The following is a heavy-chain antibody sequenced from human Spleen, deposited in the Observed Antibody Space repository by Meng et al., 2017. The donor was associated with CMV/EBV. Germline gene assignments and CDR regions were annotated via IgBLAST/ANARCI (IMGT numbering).Heavy chain of an antibody. D-gene: IGHD1-26*01. CDR3: ARGDLGSYYGVDY. V-gene: IGHV1-18*01. CDR2: ISGYNGKT. J-gene: IGHJ4*02. Sequence: CKASGDTFTRYGISWVRQAPGQGLEWMGWISGYNGKTNYAHKVQDRITLTTDTSTSTAYMELRSLRSDDTAVYYCARGDLGSYYGVDYWGQGTLVTVSS. CDR1: GDTFTRYG.